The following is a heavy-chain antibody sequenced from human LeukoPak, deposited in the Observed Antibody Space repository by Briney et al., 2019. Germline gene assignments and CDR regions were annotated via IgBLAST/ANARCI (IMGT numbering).Heavy chain of an antibody. V-gene: IGHV4-39*01. CDR2: IYYSGST. D-gene: IGHD3-10*01. J-gene: IGHJ6*03. Sequence: SETLSLTCTVSGGSISSSSYYWGWIRQPPGKGLEWIGSIYYSGSTYYNPSLKSRVTISVDTSKNQFSLKLSSVTAADTAVYYCAESMVRGLGDYYYYMDVWGKGTTVTISS. CDR3: AESMVRGLGDYYYYMDV. CDR1: GGSISSSSYY.